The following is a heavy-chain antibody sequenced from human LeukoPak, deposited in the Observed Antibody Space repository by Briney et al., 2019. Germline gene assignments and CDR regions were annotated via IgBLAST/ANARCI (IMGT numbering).Heavy chain of an antibody. D-gene: IGHD1-26*01. V-gene: IGHV3-74*01. CDR2: ISSDGRST. CDR3: VGSGPHGY. J-gene: IGHJ4*02. Sequence: PGGSLRLSCAASGFTFSTYWMHWGRQAPGKGLVWVSRISSDGRSTNYADSVKGRFTISRDNAKNTLYLQMNSLRAEDTAVYYCVGSGPHGYWGQGTLVTVSS. CDR1: GFTFSTYW.